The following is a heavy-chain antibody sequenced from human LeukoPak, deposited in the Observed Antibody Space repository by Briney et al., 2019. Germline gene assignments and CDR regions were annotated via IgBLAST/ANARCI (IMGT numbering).Heavy chain of an antibody. Sequence: ASVKVYCKTSGYTFTGYYMYWVRQAPGQGLEWMGWINPNSGGTNYAQKFQGRVTMTRDTSISTVYMELSSLTSDDTALYYCARDAARVTTAGGPDYWGQGTPVTVSS. CDR3: ARDAARVTTAGGPDY. D-gene: IGHD6-13*01. CDR2: INPNSGGT. J-gene: IGHJ4*02. V-gene: IGHV1-2*02. CDR1: GYTFTGYY.